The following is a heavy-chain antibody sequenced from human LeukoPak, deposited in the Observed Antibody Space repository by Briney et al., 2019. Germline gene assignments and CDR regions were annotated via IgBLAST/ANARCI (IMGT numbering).Heavy chain of an antibody. CDR2: INPDSGGT. Sequence: ASVTVSCKASGYTVTGYNMHWARHAPGQGLEWMGWINPDSGGTNYAQKFQGRVTMTRDTSISTAYMELSRLRSDDTAVYYCAPTDVGYFDYWGQGTLVTVSS. CDR3: APTDVGYFDY. V-gene: IGHV1-2*02. CDR1: GYTVTGYN. J-gene: IGHJ4*02. D-gene: IGHD3-16*01.